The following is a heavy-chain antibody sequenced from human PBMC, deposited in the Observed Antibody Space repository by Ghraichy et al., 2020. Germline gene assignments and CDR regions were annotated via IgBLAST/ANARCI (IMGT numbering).Heavy chain of an antibody. CDR2: ISSNGGST. D-gene: IGHD2-15*01. CDR3: VKSPLGYCSGGSCYRYYFDY. Sequence: GGSLRLSCSASGFTFSNYAMHCVSQAPGKGLEYVSAISSNGGSTYYADSVKGRFTISRDNSKNTLYLQMSSLRAEDTAVYYCVKSPLGYCSGGSCYRYYFDYWGQGTLVTVSS. J-gene: IGHJ4*02. CDR1: GFTFSNYA. V-gene: IGHV3-64D*06.